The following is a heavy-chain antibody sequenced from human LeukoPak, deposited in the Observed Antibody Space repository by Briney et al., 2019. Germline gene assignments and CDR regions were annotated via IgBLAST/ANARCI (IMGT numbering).Heavy chain of an antibody. CDR3: ARLSSWVFEI. D-gene: IGHD2-21*02. CDR2: ISGSGGST. J-gene: IGHJ3*02. Sequence: GGSLRLSCAASGFTFSSYAMSWVRQAPGKGLEWVSAISGSGGSTYYADSVKGRFTISRDNAKNLLYLQMNSLRAEDTAVYFCARLSSWVFEIWSQGTMVTVSS. V-gene: IGHV3-23*01. CDR1: GFTFSSYA.